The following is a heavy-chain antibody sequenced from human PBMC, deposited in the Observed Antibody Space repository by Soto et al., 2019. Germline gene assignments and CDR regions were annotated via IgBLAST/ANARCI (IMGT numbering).Heavy chain of an antibody. CDR1: GFTVSSNY. V-gene: IGHV3-53*01. Sequence: EVQLVESGGGLIQPGGSLRLSCAVSGFTVSSNYMSWVRQAPGKGLEWVSIINSGGSTYYADSVKGRFTISRDNSKNTLYLQINSLRTEDTALYYCARDPWYWGQGTLVTVSS. CDR2: INSGGST. CDR3: ARDPWY. J-gene: IGHJ4*02.